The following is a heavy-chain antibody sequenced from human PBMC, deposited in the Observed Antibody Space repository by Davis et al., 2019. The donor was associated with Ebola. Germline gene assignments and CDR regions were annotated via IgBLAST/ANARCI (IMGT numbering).Heavy chain of an antibody. CDR3: ARQGGGSGRLTSFDY. Sequence: GESLKISCKGSGYKFTNYWIVWVRQLPGKGLEWMGNIYPGDSDARYSPSFQGQVTLSADKSFATAYLQWRSLKASDTAMYYCARQGGGSGRLTSFDYWGRGTLVTVSS. D-gene: IGHD1-26*01. V-gene: IGHV5-51*01. CDR1: GYKFTNYW. CDR2: IYPGDSDA. J-gene: IGHJ4*02.